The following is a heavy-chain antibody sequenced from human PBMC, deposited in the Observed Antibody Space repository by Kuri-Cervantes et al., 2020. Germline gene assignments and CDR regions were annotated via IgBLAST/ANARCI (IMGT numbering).Heavy chain of an antibody. V-gene: IGHV4-34*01. CDR3: ARGTIVPGDWNYYYYYYMDV. CDR1: GYSISSGYY. J-gene: IGHJ6*03. D-gene: IGHD7-27*01. Sequence: SQTLSLTCAVSGYSISSGYYWSWIRQPPGRGLEWIGEINHSGSTNYNPSLKSRVTISVDTSKNQFSLKLSSVTAADTAVYYCARGTIVPGDWNYYYYYYMDVWGKGTTVTVSS. CDR2: INHSGST.